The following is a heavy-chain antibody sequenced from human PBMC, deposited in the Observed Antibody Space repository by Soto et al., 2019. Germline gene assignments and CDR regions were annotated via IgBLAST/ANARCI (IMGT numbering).Heavy chain of an antibody. V-gene: IGHV1-69*13. D-gene: IGHD3-3*01. CDR3: ARGPHPPIFGVVSHFDY. J-gene: IGHJ4*02. CDR2: IIPIFGTA. Sequence: GASVKVSCKASGYTFTSYGISWVRQAPGQGLEWMGGIIPIFGTANYAQKFQGRVTITADESTSTAYMELSSLRSEDTAVYYCARGPHPPIFGVVSHFDYWGQGTLVTVSS. CDR1: GYTFTSYG.